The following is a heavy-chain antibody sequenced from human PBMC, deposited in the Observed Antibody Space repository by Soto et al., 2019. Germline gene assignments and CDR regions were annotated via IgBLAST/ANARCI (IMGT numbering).Heavy chain of an antibody. CDR3: ANTYYHYYGMDV. Sequence: PGGSLRLSCAASGFTFDDYAMHWVRQAPGKGLEWVSGISWNSGSIGYADSVKGRFTISRDNAKNSLYLQMNSLRAEDAALYYCANTYYHYYGMDVWGQGTTVTV. V-gene: IGHV3-9*01. CDR2: ISWNSGSI. CDR1: GFTFDDYA. J-gene: IGHJ6*02.